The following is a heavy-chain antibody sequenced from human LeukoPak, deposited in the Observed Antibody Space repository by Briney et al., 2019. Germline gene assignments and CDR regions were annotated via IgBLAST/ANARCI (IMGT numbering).Heavy chain of an antibody. CDR1: GGYISSHY. CDR3: ARSLNYYDSSGYYDY. Sequence: SETLSLTCTVSGGYISSHYWSWIRQPPGKGLEWIGYIYYSGSTNYNPSLKSRVAISVDTSKNQFSLKLSSVTAADTAVYYCARSLNYYDSSGYYDYWGQGTLVTVSS. D-gene: IGHD3-22*01. CDR2: IYYSGST. V-gene: IGHV4-59*11. J-gene: IGHJ4*02.